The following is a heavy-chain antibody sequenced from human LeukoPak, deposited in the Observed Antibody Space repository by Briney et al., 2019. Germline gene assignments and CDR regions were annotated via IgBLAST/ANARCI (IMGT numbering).Heavy chain of an antibody. J-gene: IGHJ5*02. CDR2: ISSSSSYI. CDR3: ARVRAAAGFDP. CDR1: GFTFSSYS. D-gene: IGHD6-13*01. V-gene: IGHV3-21*03. Sequence: PGGPLRLSCAASGFTFSSYSMNWVRQAPGKGLEWVSPISSSSSYIYYAGSVKGRFTITRDNAKNSLYLQMNSLGAEDTAVYYCARVRAAAGFDPWGQGTLVTVSS.